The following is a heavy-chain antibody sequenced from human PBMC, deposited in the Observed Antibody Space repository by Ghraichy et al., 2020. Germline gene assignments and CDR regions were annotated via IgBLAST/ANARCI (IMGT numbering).Heavy chain of an antibody. Sequence: SETLSLTCAVYGGSFSGYYWSWIRQPPGKGLEWIGEINHSGSTNYNPSLKSRVTISVDTSKNQFSLKLSSVTAADTAVYYCARLFGHYFDYWGQGTLVTVSS. D-gene: IGHD3-16*01. J-gene: IGHJ4*02. CDR1: GGSFSGYY. V-gene: IGHV4-34*01. CDR3: ARLFGHYFDY. CDR2: INHSGST.